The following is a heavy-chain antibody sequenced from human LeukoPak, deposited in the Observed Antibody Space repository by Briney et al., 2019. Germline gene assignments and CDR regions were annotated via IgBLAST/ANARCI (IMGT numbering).Heavy chain of an antibody. CDR3: PRHSVTEMRFGFDY. Sequence: SETLSLTCTVSGGSISSVRYYGGWIRQPPGKGLEGIGTIFYIGTTYYNPPLKRRVTISVNRSKNHFSLELTSVTAAHTAVYSCPRHSVTEMRFGFDYWGQGTLVTVSS. D-gene: IGHD2-21*02. J-gene: IGHJ4*02. CDR2: IFYIGTT. V-gene: IGHV4-39*01. CDR1: GGSISSVRYY.